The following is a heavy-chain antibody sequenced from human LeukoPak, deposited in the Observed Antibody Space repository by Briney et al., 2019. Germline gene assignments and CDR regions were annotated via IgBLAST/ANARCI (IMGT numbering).Heavy chain of an antibody. V-gene: IGHV1-69*13. CDR1: GGTLSSYA. D-gene: IGHD2-2*01. J-gene: IGHJ3*02. CDR3: ARARIVVVPAAHGGAFDI. Sequence: GASVKVSCKASGGTLSSYAISWVRQAPGQGLEWMGGIIPIFGTANYAQKFQGRVTITADESTSTAYMELSSLRSEDTAVYYCARARIVVVPAAHGGAFDIWGQGTMVTVSS. CDR2: IIPIFGTA.